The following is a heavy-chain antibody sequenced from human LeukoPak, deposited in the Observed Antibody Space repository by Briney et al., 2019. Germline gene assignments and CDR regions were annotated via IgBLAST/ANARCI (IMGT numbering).Heavy chain of an antibody. J-gene: IGHJ4*02. V-gene: IGHV4-34*01. CDR3: ARGPPVVVPAAMPTNEFDY. CDR1: GGSFSGYY. CDR2: INHSGST. D-gene: IGHD2-2*01. Sequence: SETLSLTCAVYGGSFSGYYWSWIRQPPGKGLEWIGEINHSGSTNYNPSLKSRVTISVDTSKNQFSLKLSSVTAANTAVYYCARGPPVVVPAAMPTNEFDYWGQGTLVSVSS.